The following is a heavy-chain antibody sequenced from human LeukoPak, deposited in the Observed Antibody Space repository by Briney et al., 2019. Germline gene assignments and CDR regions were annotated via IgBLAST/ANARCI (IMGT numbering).Heavy chain of an antibody. CDR3: ARLYDGSAYHADHFDY. V-gene: IGHV3-21*01. D-gene: IGHD3-22*01. CDR1: GFTFSDYT. CDR2: ISSSSSYI. J-gene: IGHJ4*02. Sequence: GGSLRLSCAASGFTFSDYTMNWVRQAPGKGLEWVSSISSSSSYIFYADSVKGRFTISRDNAKNSLYLQMNSLRAEDTAVYYCARLYDGSAYHADHFDYWGQGTLVIVSS.